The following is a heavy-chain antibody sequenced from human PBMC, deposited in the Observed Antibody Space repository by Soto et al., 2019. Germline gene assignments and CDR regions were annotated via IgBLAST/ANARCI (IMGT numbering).Heavy chain of an antibody. CDR2: INPGNGNR. V-gene: IGHV1-3*01. CDR1: GYTFNLYS. J-gene: IGHJ4*02. Sequence: QVQLVQSGAEVKKPGASVKVSCKASGYTFNLYSVHWVRQAPGQRLEWMGWINPGNGNRQYSQKFQDKVTITMDTSANTAYMELGSLRSEDTALYFCARGLHLGYDGYLDYWGQGTLVTVSS. CDR3: ARGLHLGYDGYLDY. D-gene: IGHD5-12*01.